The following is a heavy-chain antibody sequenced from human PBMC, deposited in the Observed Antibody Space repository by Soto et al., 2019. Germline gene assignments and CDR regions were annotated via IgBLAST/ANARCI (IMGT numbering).Heavy chain of an antibody. J-gene: IGHJ4*02. Sequence: TLSLTCAISGYSVSSNTAAWNWIRSSPSRGLEWLGRTYYRSNWRHDYAVSVRSRITVNPDTSKNHFSLQLNSVTPDDTAVYYCARGVSGSGFERWGQGTLGIVYS. D-gene: IGHD2-15*01. CDR1: GYSVSSNTAA. CDR3: ARGVSGSGFER. V-gene: IGHV6-1*01. CDR2: TYYRSNWRH.